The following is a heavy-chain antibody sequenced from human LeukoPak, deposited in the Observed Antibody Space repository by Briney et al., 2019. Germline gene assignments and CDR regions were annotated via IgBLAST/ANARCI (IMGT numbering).Heavy chain of an antibody. CDR3: ARGSYGMDV. V-gene: IGHV3-23*01. CDR1: EFTFATYD. J-gene: IGHJ6*02. CDR2: VSKSDGTT. Sequence: TGGSLRLSGAGSEFTFATYDMSWVHQAPGKGLEWVSSVSKSDGTTYYADSVKGRLTISRDNSKNTLHLQMNGLRAEDTAVYYCARGSYGMDVWGQGTTVTVSS.